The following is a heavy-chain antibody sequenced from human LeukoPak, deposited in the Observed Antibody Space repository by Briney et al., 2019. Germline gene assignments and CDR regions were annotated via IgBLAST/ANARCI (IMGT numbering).Heavy chain of an antibody. CDR3: ARFYCNTTSCFPPDNNWFDP. CDR1: GGSISSSSYY. Sequence: SETLSLTCTVSGGSISSSSYYWGWIRQPPGKGLEWIGSIYYSGSTYYNPSLKSRVTISVDTSKNQFSLKLRSVTAADTAVYYCARFYCNTTSCFPPDNNWFDPWGQGTLVTVSS. D-gene: IGHD2-2*01. CDR2: IYYSGST. J-gene: IGHJ5*02. V-gene: IGHV4-39*07.